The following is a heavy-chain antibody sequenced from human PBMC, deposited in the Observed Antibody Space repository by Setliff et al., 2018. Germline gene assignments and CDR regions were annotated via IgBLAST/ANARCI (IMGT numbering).Heavy chain of an antibody. V-gene: IGHV5-51*01. J-gene: IGHJ6*02. CDR3: ARSDYGDYFAWDSYGMDV. CDR1: GYSFTSYW. CDR2: IYPGDSDT. D-gene: IGHD4-17*01. Sequence: PGESLKISCKGSGYSFTSYWIAWVRQTPGKGLEWMGIIYPGDSDTRYSPSFQGQVTISADRSTRTAYLQWSSLKASDTAFYYCARSDYGDYFAWDSYGMDVWGQGTTVTVS.